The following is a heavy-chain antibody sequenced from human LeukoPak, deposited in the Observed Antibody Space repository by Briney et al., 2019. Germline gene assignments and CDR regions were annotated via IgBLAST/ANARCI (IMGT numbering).Heavy chain of an antibody. V-gene: IGHV1-8*03. CDR3: ARKRETTGFWTDYYIDY. CDR2: MNPNSGNT. J-gene: IGHJ4*02. D-gene: IGHD3/OR15-3a*01. Sequence: ASVKVSCKAFGYTFTTYDINWVRQATGQGLEWMGWMNPNSGNTGYAQKFRGRVTITRNTSISTAYMELSSLGSEDTAVYYCARKRETTGFWTDYYIDYWGQGTLVTVSS. CDR1: GYTFTTYD.